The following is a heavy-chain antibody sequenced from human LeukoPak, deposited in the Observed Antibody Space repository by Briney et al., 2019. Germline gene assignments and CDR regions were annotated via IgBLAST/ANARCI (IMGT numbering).Heavy chain of an antibody. D-gene: IGHD2-2*01. V-gene: IGHV1-8*01. Sequence: ASVKVSCKASGYTFSSYDINWVRQATGQGLEWMGWMNPNSGNTGYAQKFQGRVTMTSNTTISTAYMQLSSLRSEDTAVYYCAREFSGVPAATGAISRFDPGGQGNLVSVSS. CDR3: AREFSGVPAATGAISRFDP. J-gene: IGHJ5*02. CDR2: MNPNSGNT. CDR1: GYTFSSYD.